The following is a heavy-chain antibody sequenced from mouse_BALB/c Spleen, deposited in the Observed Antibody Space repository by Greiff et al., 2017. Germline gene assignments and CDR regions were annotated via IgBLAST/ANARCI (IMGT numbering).Heavy chain of an antibody. J-gene: IGHJ1*01. Sequence: VKLVESGPGLVAPSQSLSITCTVSGFSLTSYGVHWVRQPPGKGLEWLGVIWAGGSTNYNSALMSRLSISKDNSKSQVFLKMNSLQTDDTAMYYCARGAYYGNYWYFDVWGAGTTVTVSS. D-gene: IGHD2-10*01. CDR1: GFSLTSYG. CDR2: IWAGGST. CDR3: ARGAYYGNYWYFDV. V-gene: IGHV2-9*02.